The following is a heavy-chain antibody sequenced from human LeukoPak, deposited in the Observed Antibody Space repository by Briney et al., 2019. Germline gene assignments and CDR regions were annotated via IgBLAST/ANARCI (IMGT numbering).Heavy chain of an antibody. CDR1: GYSLCLCNG. CDR3: ARNVATVMVGGGWFDP. J-gene: IGHJ5*02. D-gene: IGHD5-18*01. Sequence: SDTLTLTCAISGYSLCLCNGRGWLRPPPGKGLGGSGNIYYGGSTYYNPPLKSRITISVNTSKNQFSRQMSSVTAVYTAVYYCARNVATVMVGGGWFDPWGQGTLVTVSS. V-gene: IGHV4-28*01. CDR2: IYYGGST.